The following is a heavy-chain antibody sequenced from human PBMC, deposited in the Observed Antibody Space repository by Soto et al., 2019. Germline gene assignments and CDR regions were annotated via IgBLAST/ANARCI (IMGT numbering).Heavy chain of an antibody. Sequence: TSETLSLTCAVYGGSFSGYYWSWIRQPPGKGLEWIGEINHSGSTNYNPSLKSRVTISVDTSKNQFSLKLSSVTAADTAVYYCARDGLRLKLETPSLSFDYWGQGTLVTVSS. V-gene: IGHV4-34*01. CDR1: GGSFSGYY. D-gene: IGHD1-1*01. CDR3: ARDGLRLKLETPSLSFDY. CDR2: INHSGST. J-gene: IGHJ4*02.